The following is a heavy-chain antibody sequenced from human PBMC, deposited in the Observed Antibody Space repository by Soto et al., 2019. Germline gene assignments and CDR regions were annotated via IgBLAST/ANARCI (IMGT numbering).Heavy chain of an antibody. CDR3: AKAVHCGGGSCSWSEGFDY. Sequence: QVQLVESGGGVVQPGRSLRLSCAASGFIFSSYGMHWVRQAPGKGLEWVAVISYEGSHTYYADSVKGRFTITRDNSKNPLYLQMNSLRPEDTAVYYCAKAVHCGGGSCSWSEGFDYWGQGTLLTVSS. CDR1: GFIFSSYG. CDR2: ISYEGSHT. V-gene: IGHV3-30*18. D-gene: IGHD2-15*01. J-gene: IGHJ4*02.